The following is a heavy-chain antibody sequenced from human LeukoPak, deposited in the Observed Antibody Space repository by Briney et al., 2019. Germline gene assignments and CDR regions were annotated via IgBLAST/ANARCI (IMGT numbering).Heavy chain of an antibody. J-gene: IGHJ6*03. V-gene: IGHV4-34*01. CDR3: ARAFYPGYYSYMAV. CDR2: INYSGST. Sequence: SETLSLTCAVYGGSFSGYYWSWIRQPPGKGLEWIGEINYSGSTNYNPSLKSRVTISVDTSKNQFSLKLSSVTAADTAVYYCARAFYPGYYSYMAVWGKGTTVTVSS. D-gene: IGHD3-3*02. CDR1: GGSFSGYY.